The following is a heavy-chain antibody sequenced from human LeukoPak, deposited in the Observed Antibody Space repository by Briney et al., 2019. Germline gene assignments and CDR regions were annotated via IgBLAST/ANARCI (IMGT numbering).Heavy chain of an antibody. CDR3: ARTQWLVRNWFGP. J-gene: IGHJ5*02. D-gene: IGHD6-19*01. Sequence: PSETLSLTCTVSGGSISSYYWGWIRQPAGKGLEWIGRIYASGSTNYNPSLKSRVTMSVDTSKNQLSLKLTSVTAADTAVYYCARTQWLVRNWFGPWGQGTLVTVSS. CDR1: GGSISSYY. V-gene: IGHV4-4*07. CDR2: IYASGST.